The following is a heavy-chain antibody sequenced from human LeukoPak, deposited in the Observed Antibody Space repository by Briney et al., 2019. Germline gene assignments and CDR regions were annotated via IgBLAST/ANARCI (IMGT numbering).Heavy chain of an antibody. Sequence: ASVKVSCKASGYTFTSYYMHWVRQAPGQGLEWMGIINPSGGSTSYAQKFQGRVTMTRDTSTSTVYMELSSLRSEDTAVCYCAREGCSSTSCYREGSWFDPWGQGTLVTVSS. CDR2: INPSGGST. V-gene: IGHV1-46*01. J-gene: IGHJ5*02. CDR1: GYTFTSYY. D-gene: IGHD2-2*01. CDR3: AREGCSSTSCYREGSWFDP.